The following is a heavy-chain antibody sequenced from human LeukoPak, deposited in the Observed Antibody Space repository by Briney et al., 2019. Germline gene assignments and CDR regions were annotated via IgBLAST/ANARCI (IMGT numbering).Heavy chain of an antibody. D-gene: IGHD3-22*01. Sequence: ASVKVSCKASGYTFTSYDFNWVRQATGQRPEWMGWMSPNSGDTGYAQKFQDRVTMTRNTSISTAYMELSSLRSEDTAVYYCARAYYDSSGYGPITLDAFDIWGQGTMVTVSS. CDR3: ARAYYDSSGYGPITLDAFDI. CDR2: MSPNSGDT. CDR1: GYTFTSYD. V-gene: IGHV1-8*01. J-gene: IGHJ3*02.